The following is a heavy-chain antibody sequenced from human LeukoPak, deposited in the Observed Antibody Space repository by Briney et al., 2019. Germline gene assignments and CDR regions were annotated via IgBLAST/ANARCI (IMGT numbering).Heavy chain of an antibody. CDR1: GGSFSGYY. CDR2: INDSGTT. Sequence: SETLSLTCAVYGGSFSGYYWSWIRQPPGKGLKWIGDINDSGTTKYNPTLKSRVTISIDTSKKEFSLKVRSVTAADTAVYYCARLPLGAFGEVLNFDCWGQGTLVIVSS. V-gene: IGHV4-34*01. D-gene: IGHD3-10*01. CDR3: ARLPLGAFGEVLNFDC. J-gene: IGHJ4*02.